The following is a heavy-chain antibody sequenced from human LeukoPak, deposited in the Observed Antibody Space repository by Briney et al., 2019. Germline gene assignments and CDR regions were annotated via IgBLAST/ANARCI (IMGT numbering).Heavy chain of an antibody. J-gene: IGHJ3*02. Sequence: GGSLRLSCTASGFTFGDYDMSWVRQAPGKGLEWVGFIRGKAYGGTTEYAASVRGRFTISRDDSKSIAYLQVNSLKTEDTAVYYCTTDAAQLLDNAFDIWGQGTMVTVSS. CDR2: IRGKAYGGTT. D-gene: IGHD1-7*01. V-gene: IGHV3-49*04. CDR3: TTDAAQLLDNAFDI. CDR1: GFTFGDYD.